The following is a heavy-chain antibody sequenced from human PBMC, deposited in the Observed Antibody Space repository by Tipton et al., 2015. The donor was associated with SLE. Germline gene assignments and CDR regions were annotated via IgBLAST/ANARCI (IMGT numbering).Heavy chain of an antibody. V-gene: IGHV3-48*01. D-gene: IGHD3-3*01. CDR1: GFTVSSNY. CDR3: ARRVEYYDFWSGSSFDY. Sequence: SLRLSCAASGFTVSSNYMSWVRQAPGKGLEYVSAISSSSSTIYYADSVKGRFTISRDNAKNSLYLQMNSLRAEDTAVYYCARRVEYYDFWSGSSFDYWGQGTLVTVSS. CDR2: ISSSSSTI. J-gene: IGHJ4*02.